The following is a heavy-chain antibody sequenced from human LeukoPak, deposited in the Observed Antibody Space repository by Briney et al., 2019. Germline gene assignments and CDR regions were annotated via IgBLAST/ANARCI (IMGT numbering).Heavy chain of an antibody. CDR3: ARLGKRNAFDI. V-gene: IGHV5-51*01. D-gene: IGHD7-27*01. J-gene: IGHJ3*02. Sequence: GESLKISCKGSGYSFYTYWIAWVRQMPGKGLEWMGIIYPDDSDTRYSPSFQGQVTISADKSISTAYLQWSSLKASDTAMYYCARLGKRNAFDIWGQGTMVTVSS. CDR1: GYSFYTYW. CDR2: IYPDDSDT.